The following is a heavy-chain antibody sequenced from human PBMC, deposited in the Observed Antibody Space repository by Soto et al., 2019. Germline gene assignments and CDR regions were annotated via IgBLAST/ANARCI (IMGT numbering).Heavy chain of an antibody. J-gene: IGHJ4*02. D-gene: IGHD3-9*01. CDR3: AVRHCDSWPFDH. CDR1: GFTFSDYY. V-gene: IGHV3-11*01. Sequence: QVQLVEAGGGLVQPGGSLRLSCAASGFTFSDYYMTWIRQAPGKGLEWISYISSSGDSIYYTDSVKGRFTISRDTTKNSLYLQMNTLTVHDTAVYYCAVRHCDSWPFDHLVQRTLVTVSS. CDR2: ISSSGDSI.